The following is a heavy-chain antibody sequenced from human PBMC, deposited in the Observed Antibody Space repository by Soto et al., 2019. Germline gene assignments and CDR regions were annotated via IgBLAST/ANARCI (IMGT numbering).Heavy chain of an antibody. CDR1: GGSISSSGYY. CDR2: IYYSGST. J-gene: IGHJ6*02. CDR3: ARVCGGDCHYGMDV. V-gene: IGHV4-31*03. Sequence: SATLCLRCPVPGGSISSSGYYGRWIRQHPGKGLEWIGYIYYSGSTYYNPSLKSRVTISVDTSKNQFSLKLSSVTAADTAVYYCARVCGGDCHYGMDVWGQGTTVT. D-gene: IGHD2-21*02.